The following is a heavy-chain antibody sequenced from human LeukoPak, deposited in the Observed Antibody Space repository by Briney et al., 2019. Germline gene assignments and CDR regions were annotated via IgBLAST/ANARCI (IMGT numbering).Heavy chain of an antibody. CDR1: GFTFSRYG. V-gene: IGHV3-30*02. CDR3: AKDSNWAFDY. D-gene: IGHD7-27*01. J-gene: IGHJ4*02. CDR2: IRKDGSDK. Sequence: PGGSLRLSCGASGFTFSRYGMHWVRQAPGKGLEWVAYIRKDGSDKYYADSVKGRFTISRDSSKNMVYLQMNSLRAEDTAVYYCAKDSNWAFDYWGQGTLVSASS.